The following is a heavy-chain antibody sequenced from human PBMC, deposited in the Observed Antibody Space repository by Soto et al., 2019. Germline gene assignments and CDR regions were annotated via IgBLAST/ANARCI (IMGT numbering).Heavy chain of an antibody. V-gene: IGHV3-7*04. Sequence: EVQVVESGGGLVQPGGSLRLSCAPSDFIFNNYWMTWVRQAPGKGLEFVANINEDGSGQAYVDSVKGRFIISRDNAKKSLSLQMNSLRVEDTAVYYCARSRGYLIDYWGQGTLVTVSS. J-gene: IGHJ4*02. CDR2: INEDGSGQ. CDR3: ARSRGYLIDY. D-gene: IGHD5-18*01. CDR1: DFIFNNYW.